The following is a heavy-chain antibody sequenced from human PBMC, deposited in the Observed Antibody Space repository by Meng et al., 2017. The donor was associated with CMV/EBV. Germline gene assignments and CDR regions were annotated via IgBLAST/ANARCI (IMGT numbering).Heavy chain of an antibody. J-gene: IGHJ6*02. CDR2: IYYSGST. V-gene: IGHV4-59*01. CDR3: ASRVDTAMVTDHYYGMDV. Sequence: SETLSLTCTVSGGSISSYYWSWIRQPPGKGLEWIGYIYYSGSTNYNPSLKSRVTISVDTSKNQFSLKLSSVTAADTAVYYCASRVDTAMVTDHYYGMDVWGQGTTVTVSS. CDR1: GGSISSYY. D-gene: IGHD5-18*01.